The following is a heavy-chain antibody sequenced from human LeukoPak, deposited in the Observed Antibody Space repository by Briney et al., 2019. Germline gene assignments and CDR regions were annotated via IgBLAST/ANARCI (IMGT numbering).Heavy chain of an antibody. D-gene: IGHD2-21*01. V-gene: IGHV3-53*01. CDR3: ARDGISQYYFYGMDV. CDR2: IYSGGGT. J-gene: IGHJ6*02. CDR1: GFTVSSNS. Sequence: GGSLRLSCAASGFTVSSNSMSWVRQAPGKGLEWVSIIYSGGGTYYADSVKGRFTMTRDNSKNTLCLQMNSLRAEDTAVYYCARDGISQYYFYGMDVWGQGTTVTVS.